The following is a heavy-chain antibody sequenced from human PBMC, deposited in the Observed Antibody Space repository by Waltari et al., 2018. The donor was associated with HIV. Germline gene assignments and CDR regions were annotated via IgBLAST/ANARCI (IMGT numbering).Heavy chain of an antibody. Sequence: EVQLVESGGGLVKPGGSLRISCAASGLPFSNAWMSWVRTDPGKGLEWVGRIKSKTDGGTTDYAAPVKGRFTISRDDSKNTLYLQMNSLKTEDTAVYYCTTREVGATTFDYWGQGTLVTVSS. D-gene: IGHD1-26*01. CDR2: IKSKTDGGTT. CDR1: GLPFSNAW. V-gene: IGHV3-15*01. CDR3: TTREVGATTFDY. J-gene: IGHJ4*02.